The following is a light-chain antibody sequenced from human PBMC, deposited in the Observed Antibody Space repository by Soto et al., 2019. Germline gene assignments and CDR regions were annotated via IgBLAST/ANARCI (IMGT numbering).Light chain of an antibody. Sequence: QSALTQSPSASGSPGQSVTISCTGTSSDVGGYNYVSWYQQHPGKAPKLIIYEVTKRPSGVPDRFSGSKSGNTASLTVSGLQPEAEADYYCSSYAGSNNLVFGGGTKLTVL. CDR2: EVT. V-gene: IGLV2-8*01. J-gene: IGLJ2*01. CDR1: SSDVGGYNY. CDR3: SSYAGSNNLV.